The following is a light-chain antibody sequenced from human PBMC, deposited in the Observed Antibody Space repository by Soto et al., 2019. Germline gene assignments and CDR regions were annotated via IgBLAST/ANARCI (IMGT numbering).Light chain of an antibody. CDR3: QVWDSSSDHGV. J-gene: IGLJ3*02. V-gene: IGLV3-21*02. Sequence: SSELTQPPSVSVAPGQTARITCGGTNIGSKSVHWYQQKPGQAPVLAVYDDSDRPSGIPERFSGSNSGNTATLTISRVEAGDEADYYCQVWDSSSDHGVFGGGTKLTVL. CDR1: NIGSKS. CDR2: DDS.